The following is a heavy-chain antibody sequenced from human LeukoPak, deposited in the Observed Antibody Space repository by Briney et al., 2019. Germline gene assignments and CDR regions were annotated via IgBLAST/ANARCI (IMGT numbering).Heavy chain of an antibody. CDR2: ISAYNGNT. V-gene: IGHV1-18*01. CDR1: GYTFTSHG. D-gene: IGHD2-21*02. CDR3: ARELVVTASWDY. J-gene: IGHJ4*02. Sequence: ASVKVSCKASGYTFTSHGINWVRQAPGQGLEWMGWISAYNGNTNYAQKLQGRVTMTTDTSTSTAYMELRSLRSDDTAVYYCARELVVTASWDYWGQGTLVTVSS.